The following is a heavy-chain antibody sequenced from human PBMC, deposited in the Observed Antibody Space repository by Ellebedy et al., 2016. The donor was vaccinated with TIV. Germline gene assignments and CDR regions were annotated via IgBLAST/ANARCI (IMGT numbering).Heavy chain of an antibody. D-gene: IGHD3-10*01. CDR1: GGSISSYY. CDR2: IYYSGST. Sequence: MLSETLSLTCTVSGGSISSYYWSWIRQPPGKGLEWIGYIYYSGSTNYNPSLKSRVTISVDTSKNQFSLKLSSVTAADTAVYYCARVDGSGSYYTPFFDYWGQGTLVTVSS. J-gene: IGHJ4*02. CDR3: ARVDGSGSYYTPFFDY. V-gene: IGHV4-59*01.